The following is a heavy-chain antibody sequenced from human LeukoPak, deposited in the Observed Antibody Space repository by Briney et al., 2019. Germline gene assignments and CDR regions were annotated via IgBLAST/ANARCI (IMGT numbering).Heavy chain of an antibody. D-gene: IGHD3-22*01. J-gene: IGHJ5*02. V-gene: IGHV4-39*01. CDR1: GGSISSSSYY. Sequence: SETLSLTCTVSGGSISSSSYYWGWIRQPPGKGLEWIGSIYYSGSTYYNPSLKSRVTISVDTSKNQFSLKLSSVTAADTAVYYCARGSLSYYYDSSGYYYPRYTWFDPWGQGTLVTVSS. CDR3: ARGSLSYYYDSSGYYYPRYTWFDP. CDR2: IYYSGST.